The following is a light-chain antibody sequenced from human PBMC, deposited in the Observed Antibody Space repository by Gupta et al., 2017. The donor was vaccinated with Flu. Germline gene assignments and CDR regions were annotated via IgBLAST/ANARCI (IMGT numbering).Light chain of an antibody. CDR3: CTDAGDYTWV. Sequence: SGNIAVTRCSSDVGAYSFASWYRQNPGKAPQLLIYEVTQRPSGVPDRFSGSKSGTTVTLTISGLQAEDEADYYCCTDAGDYTWVFGGGTRLTVV. V-gene: IGLV2-11*01. J-gene: IGLJ3*02. CDR2: EVT. CDR1: SSDVGAYSF.